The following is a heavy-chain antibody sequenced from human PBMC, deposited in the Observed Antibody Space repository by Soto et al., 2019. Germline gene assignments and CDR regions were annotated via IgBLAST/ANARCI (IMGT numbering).Heavy chain of an antibody. Sequence: EVQLLESGGGLVQPGGSLRLSCAASGFTFSSYAMSWVRQAPGKGLEWVSAISGSGGSTYYADSVTGRFTISRDNSKNTLYLQMNSLRAEDTAVYYCAKWPALWLEGGTFDYWGQGTLVTVSS. V-gene: IGHV3-23*01. J-gene: IGHJ4*02. CDR3: AKWPALWLEGGTFDY. CDR2: ISGSGGST. CDR1: GFTFSSYA. D-gene: IGHD2-21*01.